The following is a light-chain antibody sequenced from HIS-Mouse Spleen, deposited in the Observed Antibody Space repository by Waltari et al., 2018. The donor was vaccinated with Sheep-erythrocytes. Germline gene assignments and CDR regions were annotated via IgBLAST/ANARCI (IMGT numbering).Light chain of an antibody. CDR3: CSYAGSYNHV. Sequence: QSALTQPRSVSGSPGQSVTIYCTGTSSDFGGYNYVAWYQQHPGQAPKLMIYDVSKRPSGVPDRFSGSKSGNTASLTISGLQAEDEADYYCCSYAGSYNHVFATGTKVTVL. V-gene: IGLV2-11*01. CDR1: SSDFGGYNY. J-gene: IGLJ1*01. CDR2: DVS.